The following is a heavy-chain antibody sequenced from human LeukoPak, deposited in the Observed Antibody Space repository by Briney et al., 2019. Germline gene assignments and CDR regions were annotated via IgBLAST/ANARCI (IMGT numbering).Heavy chain of an antibody. D-gene: IGHD1-20*01. CDR3: ARVTATTPFDC. J-gene: IGHJ4*02. CDR2: ISHSGRS. Sequence: PSETLSLTCTVSGGSITSNSWWSWVRQPPGKGLEWIGEISHSGRSNYNPSFESRVTISIDNSNNHFSLEVTSVTAADTAVYFCARVTATTPFDCWGQGTLVTVSS. CDR1: GGSITSNSW. V-gene: IGHV4-4*02.